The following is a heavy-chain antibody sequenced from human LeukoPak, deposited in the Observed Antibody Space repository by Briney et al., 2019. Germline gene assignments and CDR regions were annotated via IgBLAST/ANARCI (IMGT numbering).Heavy chain of an antibody. D-gene: IGHD5-18*01. CDR2: IYYSGST. CDR3: ASLQLWLRSFDY. V-gene: IGHV4-31*03. CDR1: GGSISSGGYY. Sequence: SETLSLTCTVPGGSISSGGYYWSWIRQHPGKGLEWIGYIYYSGSTYYNPSLKSRVTISVDTSKNQFSLRLSSVTAADTAVYYCASLQLWLRSFDYWGQGTLVTVSS. J-gene: IGHJ4*02.